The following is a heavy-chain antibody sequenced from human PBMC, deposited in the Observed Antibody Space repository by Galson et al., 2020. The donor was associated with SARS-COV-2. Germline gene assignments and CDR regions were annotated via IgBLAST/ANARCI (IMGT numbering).Heavy chain of an antibody. Sequence: ASVKVTCKASGYTFTSYGISWMRQAPGQGLEWMGWISAYNGNTNYAQKLQGRVTMTTDTSTSTAYMELRSLRSDDTAVYYCARVLRGGWELLHYYYYRDVWGKGTTVTVSS. V-gene: IGHV1-18*04. J-gene: IGHJ6*03. CDR1: GYTFTSYG. D-gene: IGHD1-26*01. CDR2: ISAYNGNT. CDR3: ARVLRGGWELLHYYYYRDV.